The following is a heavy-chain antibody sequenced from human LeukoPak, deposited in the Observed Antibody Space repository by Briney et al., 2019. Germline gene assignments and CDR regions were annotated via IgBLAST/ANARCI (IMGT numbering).Heavy chain of an antibody. CDR2: INHSGST. J-gene: IGHJ4*02. CDR3: ARADSSGYYLNY. Sequence: SETLSLTCAVYGVSFSGYYWSWIRQPPGKGLEWIGEINHSGSTNYNPSHKSRVTISVDTSKNQFSLKLSSVTAADTAVYYCARADSSGYYLNYWGQGTLVTVSS. V-gene: IGHV4-34*01. CDR1: GVSFSGYY. D-gene: IGHD3-22*01.